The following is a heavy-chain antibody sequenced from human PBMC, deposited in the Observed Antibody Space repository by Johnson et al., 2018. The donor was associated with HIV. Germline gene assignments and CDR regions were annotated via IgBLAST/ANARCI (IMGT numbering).Heavy chain of an antibody. Sequence: QVQLVESGGGVVQPGRSLRLSCAASGFTFSNFAMHWVRQAPGKGLEWVVVISYDGSNKYFADSVKGRFTISSDNSKNTLYLQMNSLRAEDTSVYYCARDLVRASHAFDIWGQGTMVTVSS. CDR3: ARDLVRASHAFDI. D-gene: IGHD2-8*02. CDR2: ISYDGSNK. V-gene: IGHV3-30*14. CDR1: GFTFSNFA. J-gene: IGHJ3*02.